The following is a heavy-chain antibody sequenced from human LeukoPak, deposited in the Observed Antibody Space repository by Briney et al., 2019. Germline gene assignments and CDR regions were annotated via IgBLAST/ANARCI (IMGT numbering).Heavy chain of an antibody. J-gene: IGHJ4*02. Sequence: SVKVSCKASGGTFSSYAISWVRQAPGQGLEWMGGIIPIFGTANYAQKFQGRVTITADESTSTAYMELSSLRSEDTAVYYCARDETIAVAGGPSRGQGTLVTVSS. D-gene: IGHD6-19*01. CDR1: GGTFSSYA. V-gene: IGHV1-69*13. CDR3: ARDETIAVAGGPS. CDR2: IIPIFGTA.